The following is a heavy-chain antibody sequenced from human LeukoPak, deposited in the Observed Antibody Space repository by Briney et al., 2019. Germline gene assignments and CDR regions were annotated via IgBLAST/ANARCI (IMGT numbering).Heavy chain of an antibody. CDR3: VGAPGAT. Sequence: GGSLRLSCAASGFIVSSDHMNWVRQAPGKGLEWVAVIYKGGNTFYADPVKGRFTISRDNSKNTVYLQMNSLRAEDTAVYYCVGAPGATWGQGTLVTVSS. J-gene: IGHJ5*02. CDR2: IYKGGNT. D-gene: IGHD3-16*01. V-gene: IGHV3-53*01. CDR1: GFIVSSDH.